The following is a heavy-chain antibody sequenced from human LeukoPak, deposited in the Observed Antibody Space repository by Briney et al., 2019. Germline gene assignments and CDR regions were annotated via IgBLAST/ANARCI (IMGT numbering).Heavy chain of an antibody. Sequence: GGSLRLSCVASGFTFSSYWMTWVRQAPGKGLEWVANMRQDGNEKYYVDSVRGRFTISRDNAKNSLYLQMHSLRAEDTAVYYCARVVWGQLTYYFDYWGQGTLVTVSS. J-gene: IGHJ4*02. CDR2: MRQDGNEK. CDR1: GFTFSSYW. D-gene: IGHD3-16*01. CDR3: ARVVWGQLTYYFDY. V-gene: IGHV3-7*01.